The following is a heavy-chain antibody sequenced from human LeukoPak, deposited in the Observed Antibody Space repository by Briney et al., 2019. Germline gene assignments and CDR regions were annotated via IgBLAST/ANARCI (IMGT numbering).Heavy chain of an antibody. V-gene: IGHV3-7*01. CDR2: IKQDGSER. J-gene: IGHJ4*02. CDR3: ARLSGSHYYCEF. D-gene: IGHD3-10*01. CDR1: GFTLTSYW. Sequence: PGGSLRLPCGASGFTLTSYWMTGAPQSPGKGLEWVANIKQDGSERYYGASVTVRSTISRDNVKTSLYLQINRLRAEHPAVMYCARLSGSHYYCEFWGQGALVSVSS.